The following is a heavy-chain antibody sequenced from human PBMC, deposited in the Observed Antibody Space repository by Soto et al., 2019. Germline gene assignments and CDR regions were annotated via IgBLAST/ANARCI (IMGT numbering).Heavy chain of an antibody. CDR1: GGSMNSGGYT. Sequence: PSENLSLTCAVSGGSMNSGGYTWSWIRQPPGKGLEWIGYIYHSGSTYYNPSLKSRVTISVDRSKNQFSLQLSSVTAADTAVYYCARDGYGMDVRGQGYTVIVSS. CDR3: ARDGYGMDV. J-gene: IGHJ6*02. CDR2: IYHSGST. V-gene: IGHV4-30-2*01.